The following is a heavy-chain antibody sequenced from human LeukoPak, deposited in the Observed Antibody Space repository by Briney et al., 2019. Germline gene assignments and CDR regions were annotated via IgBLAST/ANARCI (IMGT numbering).Heavy chain of an antibody. CDR3: ARVSPPYYYYYMDV. J-gene: IGHJ6*03. CDR2: IYISGST. V-gene: IGHV4-61*02. CDR1: GGSISSGSYY. Sequence: SETLSLTCTVSGGSISSGSYYWSWIRQPAGKGLQWIGRIYISGSTNYNPSLKSRVTISVDTSKNQFSLKLSSVTAADTAVYYCARVSPPYYYYYMDVWGKGITVTVSS.